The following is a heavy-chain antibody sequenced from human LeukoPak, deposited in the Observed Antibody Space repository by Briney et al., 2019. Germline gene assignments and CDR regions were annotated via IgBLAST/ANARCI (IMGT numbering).Heavy chain of an antibody. CDR2: IYHSGST. Sequence: PSETLSLTCAVSGGSISSGGYSWSWIRQPPGKGLEWIGYIYHSGSTYYNPSLKSRVTISVDRSKNQFSLKLSSVTAADTAVYYCARAIREVIDYWGQGTLVTVSS. D-gene: IGHD3-10*01. CDR1: GGSISSGGYS. CDR3: ARAIREVIDY. V-gene: IGHV4-30-2*01. J-gene: IGHJ4*02.